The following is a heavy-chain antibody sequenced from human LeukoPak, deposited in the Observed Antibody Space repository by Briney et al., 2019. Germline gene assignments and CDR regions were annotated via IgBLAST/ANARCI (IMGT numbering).Heavy chain of an antibody. CDR2: ISSSSSYI. V-gene: IGHV3-21*01. CDR1: GFTLSSYS. CDR3: ARDKGKVGATPGGGDY. D-gene: IGHD1-26*01. J-gene: IGHJ4*02. Sequence: GGSLRLSCAASGFTLSSYSMNWVRQAPGKGLEWVSSISSSSSYIYYADSVKGRFTISRDNAKNSLYLQMNSLRAEDTAVYYCARDKGKVGATPGGGDYWGQGTLVTVSS.